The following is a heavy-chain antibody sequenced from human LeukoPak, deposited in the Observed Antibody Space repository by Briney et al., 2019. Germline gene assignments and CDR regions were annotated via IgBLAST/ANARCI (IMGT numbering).Heavy chain of an antibody. CDR1: GFTISSYW. Sequence: GGSLRLSCAASGFTISSYWMHWVRQAPGKGLVWVSRINSDGSSTSYADSVKGRFTISRDNAKNTLYLQMNSLRAEDTAVYYCARGCRGGDCYSDYWGQGTLVTVSS. D-gene: IGHD2-21*02. V-gene: IGHV3-74*01. CDR3: ARGCRGGDCYSDY. J-gene: IGHJ4*02. CDR2: INSDGSST.